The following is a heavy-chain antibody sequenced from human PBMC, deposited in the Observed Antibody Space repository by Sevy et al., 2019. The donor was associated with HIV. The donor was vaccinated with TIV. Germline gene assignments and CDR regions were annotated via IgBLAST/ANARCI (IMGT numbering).Heavy chain of an antibody. Sequence: GGSLRLSCAASGFTISSNYMSWVRQAPGKGLEWVSVIYSGGSTDYADSVKGRFTISRDNSKNTLYLQMNSLRAEDTAVYYCARDYRITYYYDSSGPLEDAFDIWGQGTMVTVSS. CDR3: ARDYRITYYYDSSGPLEDAFDI. CDR2: IYSGGST. CDR1: GFTISSNY. J-gene: IGHJ3*02. D-gene: IGHD3-22*01. V-gene: IGHV3-53*01.